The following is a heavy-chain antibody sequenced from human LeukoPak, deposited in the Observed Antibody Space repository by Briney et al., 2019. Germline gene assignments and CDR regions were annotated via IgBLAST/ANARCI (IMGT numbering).Heavy chain of an antibody. CDR3: ARYDYYDSSGYDC. CDR1: GFTFSSYW. V-gene: IGHV3-74*01. D-gene: IGHD3-22*01. Sequence: GGSLSLSCAASGFTFSSYWMHWVRQAAGEGLVWVSRINSDGSSTSYADSVKCRFTISRDNAKNTLYLQMNSLRAEDTAVYYCARYDYYDSSGYDCWGQGTLVTVSS. CDR2: INSDGSST. J-gene: IGHJ4*02.